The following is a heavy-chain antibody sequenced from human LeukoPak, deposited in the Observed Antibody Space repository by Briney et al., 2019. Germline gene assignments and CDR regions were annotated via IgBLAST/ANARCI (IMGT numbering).Heavy chain of an antibody. V-gene: IGHV1-18*01. CDR1: GYTFTIYG. J-gene: IGHJ6*03. Sequence: ASVKVSCKASGYTFTIYGISWVRQAPGQGLEWMGWISAYNGNTNYAQKLQGRVTMTTDTSTSTAYMELRSLRSDDTAVYYCARDDYGDYGVYYYMDVWGKGTTVTVSS. CDR2: ISAYNGNT. D-gene: IGHD4-17*01. CDR3: ARDDYGDYGVYYYMDV.